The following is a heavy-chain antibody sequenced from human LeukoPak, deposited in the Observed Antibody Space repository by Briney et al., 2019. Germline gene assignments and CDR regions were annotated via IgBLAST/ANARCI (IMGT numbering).Heavy chain of an antibody. CDR3: ARESSGVLGFDS. D-gene: IGHD3-10*01. J-gene: IGHJ4*02. Sequence: GGSLRLSCAASGFTLSSYSMNWVRQAPGKGLEWVSSISRSSAYIYYADSVKGRFTISRDNVKNSLYLQMNSLRDEDTAVYYCARESSGVLGFDSWGQGTLVTVSS. CDR2: ISRSSAYI. V-gene: IGHV3-21*01. CDR1: GFTLSSYS.